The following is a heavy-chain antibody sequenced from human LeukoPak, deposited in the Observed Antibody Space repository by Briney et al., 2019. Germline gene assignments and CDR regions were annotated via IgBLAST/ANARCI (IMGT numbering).Heavy chain of an antibody. V-gene: IGHV3-7*01. CDR1: GFTFSSYW. J-gene: IGHJ5*02. D-gene: IGHD4-11*01. CDR3: ARVDSKAVADP. Sequence: QSGGSLRLSCAASGFTFSSYWMSWVRQAPGKGLEWVANINQDGSEKYCVDSVKGRFTISRDNAKNSLYLQMNSLRVEDTAVYYCARVDSKAVADPWGQGTLVTVSS. CDR2: INQDGSEK.